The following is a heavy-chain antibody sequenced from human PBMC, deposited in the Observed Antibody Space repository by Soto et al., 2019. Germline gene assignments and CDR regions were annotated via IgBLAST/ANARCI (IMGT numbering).Heavy chain of an antibody. CDR2: INHSGST. Sequence: QVQLQQWGAGLLKPSETLSLTCAVYGGSFSGYYWSWIRQPPGKGLEWIGEINHSGSTNYNPSLKRRVTISVDTSMNQFTLKLSSVNAADTAVYYCARGRKMSIVVLPAAMRRIDAFDIWGQGTMVTVSS. CDR1: GGSFSGYY. D-gene: IGHD2-2*01. V-gene: IGHV4-34*01. J-gene: IGHJ3*02. CDR3: ARGRKMSIVVLPAAMRRIDAFDI.